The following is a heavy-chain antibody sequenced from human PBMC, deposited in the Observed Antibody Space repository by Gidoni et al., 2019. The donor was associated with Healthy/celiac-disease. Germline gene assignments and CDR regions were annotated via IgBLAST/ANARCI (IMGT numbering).Heavy chain of an antibody. D-gene: IGHD6-19*01. Sequence: QVQLVESGGGVVQPGRSLRLSCAASGFHFSSYGMHVVRQAPGKGLEWVAVIWYDGSNKYYADSVKGRFTISRDNSKNTLYLQMNSLRAEDTAVYYCARVRGGSSGWYDYWGQGTLVTVSS. CDR1: GFHFSSYG. V-gene: IGHV3-33*01. CDR3: ARVRGGSSGWYDY. CDR2: IWYDGSNK. J-gene: IGHJ4*02.